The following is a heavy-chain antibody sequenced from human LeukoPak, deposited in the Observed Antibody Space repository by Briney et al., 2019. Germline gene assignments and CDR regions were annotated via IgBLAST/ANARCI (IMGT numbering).Heavy chain of an antibody. Sequence: TGGSLRLSCAASGFTFSSYSMNWVRQAPGKGLEWVGFIRSKAYGGTTEYGASVKGRFTISRDDSKSIAYLQMNSLKTEDTAVYYCSSREDTAMDTSFDYWGQGTLVTVSS. CDR2: IRSKAYGGTT. V-gene: IGHV3-49*04. CDR3: SSREDTAMDTSFDY. CDR1: GFTFSSYS. J-gene: IGHJ4*02. D-gene: IGHD5-18*01.